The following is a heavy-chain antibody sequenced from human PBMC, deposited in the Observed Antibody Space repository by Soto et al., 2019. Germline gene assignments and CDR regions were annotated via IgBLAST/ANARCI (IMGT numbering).Heavy chain of an antibody. CDR3: ARRGGSCYFLACAFDI. Sequence: QVQLQESGPGLVKPSGTLSLTCAVSGGSISSSNWWSWVRQPPGKGLEWIGEIYHSGSTNYNQSPNIRVTISVAKSENQFSLKLSSVTAADTAVYYCARRGGSCYFLACAFDIWGQGTMVTVSS. D-gene: IGHD2-15*01. CDR1: GGSISSSNW. J-gene: IGHJ3*02. V-gene: IGHV4-4*02. CDR2: IYHSGST.